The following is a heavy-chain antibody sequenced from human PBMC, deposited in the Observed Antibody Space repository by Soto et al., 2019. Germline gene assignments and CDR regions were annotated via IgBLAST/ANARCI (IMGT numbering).Heavy chain of an antibody. Sequence: EFQLVESGGALVQPGGSLRLSCAGSGFTFGTYSMNWVRQAAGKGLEWIAYISYDSDTIQYADSVKGRFTISRDNAKNSLYLQMNSLRDEDTAVYYCARSLSSSSGYFDPWGQGTLVTVSS. V-gene: IGHV3-48*02. J-gene: IGHJ5*02. D-gene: IGHD6-6*01. CDR2: ISYDSDTI. CDR1: GFTFGTYS. CDR3: ARSLSSSSGYFDP.